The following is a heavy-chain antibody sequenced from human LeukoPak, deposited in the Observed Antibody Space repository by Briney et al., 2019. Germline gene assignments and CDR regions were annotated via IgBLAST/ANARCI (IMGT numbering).Heavy chain of an antibody. V-gene: IGHV4-38-2*01. D-gene: IGHD5-18*01. CDR3: ARPIGYSYGYGY. CDR1: GYSISSGYY. Sequence: SETLSLTCAVSGYSISSGYYWGWIRQPPGKGLEWIGSIYHSGSTYYNPSLKSRVTISVGTSKNQFSLKLSSVTAADTAVYYCARPIGYSYGYGYWGQGTLVTVSS. J-gene: IGHJ4*02. CDR2: IYHSGST.